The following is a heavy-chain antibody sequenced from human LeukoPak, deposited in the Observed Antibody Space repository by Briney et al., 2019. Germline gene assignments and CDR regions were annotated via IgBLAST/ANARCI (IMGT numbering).Heavy chain of an antibody. Sequence: GGSLRLSCAASGFTFRSYAMHWVRQAPGKGLEWVAFIRHDGSDKSYADSVKGRFTVSRDNSKNTLYLQMNSLRVEDTAVYYCARSYYDFWSAYPYYFDYWGQGTLVTVSS. J-gene: IGHJ4*02. CDR3: ARSYYDFWSAYPYYFDY. CDR2: IRHDGSDK. V-gene: IGHV3-30*02. D-gene: IGHD3-3*01. CDR1: GFTFRSYA.